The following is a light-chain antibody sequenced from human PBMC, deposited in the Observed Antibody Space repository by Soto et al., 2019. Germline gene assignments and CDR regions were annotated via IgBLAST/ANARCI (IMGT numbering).Light chain of an antibody. CDR3: QQYGGSPIT. CDR1: QSVTTR. Sequence: DIVVTQSPANLYASPGERVTLSCRASQSVTTRLAWYQHKPGQAPTLLMSGASNRASGVPVRFSGSGSGTDFTLTITRLEPEDFALYYCQQYGGSPITFGLRTRLEI. J-gene: IGKJ5*01. CDR2: GAS. V-gene: IGKV3-20*01.